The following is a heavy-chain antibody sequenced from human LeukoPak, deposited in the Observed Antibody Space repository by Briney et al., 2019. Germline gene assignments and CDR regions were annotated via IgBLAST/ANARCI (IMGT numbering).Heavy chain of an antibody. CDR2: IIPIFGTA. V-gene: IGHV1-69*05. CDR1: GGTFSSYA. Sequence: ASVKVSCKASGGTFSSYAISWMRQAPGQGLEWMGGIIPIFGTANYAQKFQGRVTITTDESTSTAYMELSSLRSEDTAVYYCARDRGGFRQGSNWNYVRYFDYWGQGTLVTVSS. CDR3: ARDRGGFRQGSNWNYVRYFDY. J-gene: IGHJ4*02. D-gene: IGHD1-7*01.